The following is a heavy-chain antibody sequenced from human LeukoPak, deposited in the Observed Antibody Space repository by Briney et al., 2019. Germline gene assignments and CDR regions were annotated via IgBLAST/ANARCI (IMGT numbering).Heavy chain of an antibody. CDR1: GFTFSDYY. V-gene: IGHV3-11*01. Sequence: GGSLRLSCAASGFTFSDYYMSWIRQAPGKGLEWVSYISSSGSTIYYADSVKGRFTISRDNAKNSPYLQMNSLRAEDTAVYYCATLAAAGRPNDYWGQGTLVTVSS. CDR2: ISSSGSTI. CDR3: ATLAAAGRPNDY. D-gene: IGHD6-13*01. J-gene: IGHJ4*02.